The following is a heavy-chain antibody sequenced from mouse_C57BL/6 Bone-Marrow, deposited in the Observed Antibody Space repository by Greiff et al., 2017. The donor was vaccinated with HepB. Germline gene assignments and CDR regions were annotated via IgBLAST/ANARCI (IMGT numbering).Heavy chain of an antibody. CDR2: IRNKANGYTT. Sequence: EVMLVESGGGLVQPGASLRLSCAASGFTFTGYYMSWVRQPPGKAPEWLALIRNKANGYTTEYTATVKGRFTISRDNSQNILYLQMNTLRAEDSATYYGVKAVDYSNYAAYAMDYWGQGTSVTVSS. V-gene: IGHV7-4*01. CDR3: VKAVDYSNYAAYAMDY. J-gene: IGHJ4*01. D-gene: IGHD2-5*01. CDR1: GFTFTGYY.